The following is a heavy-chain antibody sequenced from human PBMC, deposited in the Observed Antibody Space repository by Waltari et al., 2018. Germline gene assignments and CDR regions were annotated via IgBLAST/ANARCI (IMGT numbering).Heavy chain of an antibody. Sequence: HVQLQQWGARLLKPSETLSLICYVYGGSFSTYYWSWIRQPPGKGLEWIGEINQIGNTTYNPALKSRVTISMDTSNNQFSLRLTSLNAADTGVYYCARGLEVRRNYMDVWGTGTTVTISS. V-gene: IGHV4-34*01. CDR3: ARGLEVRRNYMDV. CDR1: GGSFSTYY. CDR2: INQIGNT. J-gene: IGHJ6*03.